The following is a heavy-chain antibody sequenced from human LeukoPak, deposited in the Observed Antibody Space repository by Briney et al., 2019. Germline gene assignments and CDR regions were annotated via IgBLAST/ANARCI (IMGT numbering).Heavy chain of an antibody. CDR1: GFTFSSYE. D-gene: IGHD3-10*02. CDR2: ISSSGSTI. CDR3: AELGITMIGGV. V-gene: IGHV3-48*03. Sequence: GGSLRLSCAASGFTFSSYEMNCVRHAPGRGLERVSYISSSGSTIYYADSVKGRFTITRDNAKNSLYLQMNSLRAEDTAVYYCAELGITMIGGVWGKGTTVTISS. J-gene: IGHJ6*04.